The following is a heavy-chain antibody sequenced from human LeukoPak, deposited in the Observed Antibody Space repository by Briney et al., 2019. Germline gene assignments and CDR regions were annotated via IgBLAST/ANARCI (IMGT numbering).Heavy chain of an antibody. CDR1: GFTFRYYS. Sequence: GESVTLSCAASGFTFRYYSMKGLRPAPGKEGAGVGSINSSSRYIYYEDSVKGPFTISRDNAKDSLYLEMKSRSAEGRGVWCCARERDSGYEAFDYWGQGTLVTVSS. CDR3: ARERDSGYEAFDY. D-gene: IGHD5-12*01. V-gene: IGHV3-21*01. J-gene: IGHJ4*02. CDR2: INSSSRYI.